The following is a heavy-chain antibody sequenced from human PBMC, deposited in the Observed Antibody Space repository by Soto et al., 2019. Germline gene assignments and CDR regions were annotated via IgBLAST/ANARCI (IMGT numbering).Heavy chain of an antibody. CDR3: ARQRTTVVTQAYFDH. CDR2: IYYNGRT. V-gene: IGHV4-39*01. J-gene: IGHJ4*02. Sequence: PSETLSLTCIVSGESISSSSYYWGWIRQPPGKGLEWIGSIYYNGRTYYNPSFKSRVTISIGTSKNQFSLKLSSVTATDTAVYYCARQRTTVVTQAYFDHWGQGALVTVSS. CDR1: GESISSSSYY. D-gene: IGHD2-21*02.